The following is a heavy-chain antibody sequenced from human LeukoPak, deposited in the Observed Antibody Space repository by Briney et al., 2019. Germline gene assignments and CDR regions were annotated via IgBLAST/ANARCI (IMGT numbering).Heavy chain of an antibody. CDR1: GFTFSNYG. V-gene: IGHV3-30*02. CDR2: IQTDGNPK. CDR3: AREESSLVLGGPAY. J-gene: IGHJ4*02. Sequence: PGGSLRLSCVASGFTFSNYGIHWVRQAPGKGLEWVTFIQTDGNPKYYADSVRGRFTISRDNSKNTVSLQMNSLRAEDTAVYHCAREESSLVLGGPAYWGQGTLVTVSS. D-gene: IGHD6-13*01.